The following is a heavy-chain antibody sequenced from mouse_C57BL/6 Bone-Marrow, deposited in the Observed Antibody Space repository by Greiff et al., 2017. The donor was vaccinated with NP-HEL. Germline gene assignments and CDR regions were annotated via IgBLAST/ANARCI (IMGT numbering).Heavy chain of an antibody. CDR1: GFTFSDYY. CDR3: ASHYYGSSLYWYFDV. D-gene: IGHD1-1*01. Sequence: EVKLMESGGGLVQPGGSLKLSCAASGFTFSDYYMYWVRQTPEKRLEWVAYISNGGGSTYYPDTVKGRFTISRDNAKNTLYLQMSRLKSEDTAMYYCASHYYGSSLYWYFDVWGTGTTVTVSS. CDR2: ISNGGGST. V-gene: IGHV5-12*01. J-gene: IGHJ1*03.